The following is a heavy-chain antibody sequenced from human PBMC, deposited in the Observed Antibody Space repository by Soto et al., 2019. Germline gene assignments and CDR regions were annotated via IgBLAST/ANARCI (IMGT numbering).Heavy chain of an antibody. V-gene: IGHV4-61*01. CDR3: ASLSGYDYPHYYYYGMDV. Sequence: PSETLSLTCTVSGGSVSSGSYYWSWIRQPPGKGLEWIGYIYYSGSTNYNPSLKSRVTISVDTSKNQFSLKLSSVTAADTAVYYCASLSGYDYPHYYYYGMDVWGQGTTVTVSS. CDR2: IYYSGST. D-gene: IGHD5-12*01. J-gene: IGHJ6*02. CDR1: GGSVSSGSYY.